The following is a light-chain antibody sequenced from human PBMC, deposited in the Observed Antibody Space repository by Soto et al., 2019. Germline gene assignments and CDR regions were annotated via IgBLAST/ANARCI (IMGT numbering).Light chain of an antibody. CDR2: GAS. J-gene: IGKJ5*01. V-gene: IGKV3-15*01. CDR1: QSVSSN. CDR3: QQYNNWPLT. Sequence: EIGMTQSPASVCLAPGERAGLSCRASQSVSSNLAWYQQKPGQAPRLLIYGASSRATGIPVRFSGSGSGTEFTLTISSLQSEDFAVYYCQQYNNWPLTFGQGTRLEIK.